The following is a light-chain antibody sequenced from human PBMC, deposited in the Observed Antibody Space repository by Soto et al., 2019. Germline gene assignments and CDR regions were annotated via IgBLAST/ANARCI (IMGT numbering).Light chain of an antibody. V-gene: IGKV3-11*01. CDR1: RRVASF. CDR3: QKRGSWYS. J-gene: IGKJ2*03. Sequence: IVLTQSPGTLSLSHGERATLSCRASRRVASFLVWYQQRPGQAPRLLIYDKSNRAAGVPARFSGSGSGTDFTLTISSLEPEDFAVYYCQKRGSWYSFGHGTKVDI. CDR2: DKS.